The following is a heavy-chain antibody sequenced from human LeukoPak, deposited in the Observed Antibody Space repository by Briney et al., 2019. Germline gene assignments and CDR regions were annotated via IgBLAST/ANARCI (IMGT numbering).Heavy chain of an antibody. CDR2: IYTSGST. CDR3: AASVTPEYYFDY. J-gene: IGHJ4*02. D-gene: IGHD4-17*01. V-gene: IGHV4-61*02. Sequence: SETLSLTCTVSGGSISSSSYYWGWIRQPAGKGLEWIGRIYTSGSTNYNPSLKSRVTMSVDTSKNQFSLKLSSVTAADTAVYYCAASVTPEYYFDYWGQGTLVTVSS. CDR1: GGSISSSSYY.